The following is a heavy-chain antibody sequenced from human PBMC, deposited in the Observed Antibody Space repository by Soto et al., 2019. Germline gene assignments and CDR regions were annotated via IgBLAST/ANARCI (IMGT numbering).Heavy chain of an antibody. CDR3: ARDKITGLFDY. D-gene: IGHD2-8*02. V-gene: IGHV4-4*08. CDR1: GGPIGSYY. Sequence: SETLSLTCTVSGGPIGSYYWSWIRQPPGKGLEWIGYIYSSGSTNYNPSLKSRVTISVDTSKNQFSLKLSSVTAADTAVYYCARDKITGLFDYWGQGTLVTVSS. J-gene: IGHJ4*02. CDR2: IYSSGST.